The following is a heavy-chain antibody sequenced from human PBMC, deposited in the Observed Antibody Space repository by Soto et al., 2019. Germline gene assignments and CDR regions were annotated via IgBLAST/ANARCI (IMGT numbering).Heavy chain of an antibody. CDR3: AKDRTTAAGYYFDY. J-gene: IGHJ4*02. CDR1: GFTFSIYA. D-gene: IGHD6-13*01. Sequence: GGSLRLSCAASGFTFSIYAMNWVRHAPGKGLEWVSATSGGGGTTSYADSVKGRFTISRDNSKNTLYLQMNSLRAEDTAVYYCAKDRTTAAGYYFDYWGQGTLVTVSS. V-gene: IGHV3-23*01. CDR2: TSGGGGTT.